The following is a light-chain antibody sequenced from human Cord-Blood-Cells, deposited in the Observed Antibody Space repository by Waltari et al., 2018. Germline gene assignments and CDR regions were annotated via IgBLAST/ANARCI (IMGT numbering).Light chain of an antibody. J-gene: IGLJ3*02. CDR1: SSNIGSNT. Sequence: QSVLTQPPSASGTPGQRVTTPCSGSSSNIGSNTVNWYQQLPGTAPKLLIYSNKQRPSGVPDRFSGSKSGTSASLAISGLQSEDEADYYCAAWDDSLNGWVFGGGTKLTVL. V-gene: IGLV1-44*01. CDR2: SNK. CDR3: AAWDDSLNGWV.